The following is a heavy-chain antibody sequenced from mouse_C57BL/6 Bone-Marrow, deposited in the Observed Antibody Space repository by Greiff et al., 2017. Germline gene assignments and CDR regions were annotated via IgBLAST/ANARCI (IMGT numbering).Heavy chain of an antibody. D-gene: IGHD3-2*01. CDR2: IYPGSGST. CDR3: ARGGSVDSYALDY. V-gene: IGHV1-55*01. CDR1: GYTFTSYW. J-gene: IGHJ4*01. Sequence: VQLQQSGAELVKPGASVKMSCKASGYTFTSYWITWVKQRPGQGLEWIGDIYPGSGSTKYNEKFKSKATLTVDTSSSTAYMQISSLTSEDSAVYYCARGGSVDSYALDYWGQGTSVTVSS.